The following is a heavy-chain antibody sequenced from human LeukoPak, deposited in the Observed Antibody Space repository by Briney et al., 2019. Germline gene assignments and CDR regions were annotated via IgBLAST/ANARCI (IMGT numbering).Heavy chain of an antibody. D-gene: IGHD3-10*01. CDR2: ISGSGDIA. J-gene: IGHJ4*02. V-gene: IGHV3-23*01. Sequence: GGSLRLSCAASGFTFRSDAMSWVRQAPGKGLEWVSAISGSGDIAYYADSVKGRFTISRDNSKNTMYLQMNSLRVEDTPVYYCAKCAWFGDAPGGDYWGQGTLVTVSS. CDR1: GFTFRSDA. CDR3: AKCAWFGDAPGGDY.